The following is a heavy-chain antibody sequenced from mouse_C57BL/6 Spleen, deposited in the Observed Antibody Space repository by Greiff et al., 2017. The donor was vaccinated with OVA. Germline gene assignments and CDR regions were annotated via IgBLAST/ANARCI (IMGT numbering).Heavy chain of an antibody. Sequence: EVQRVESGEGLVKPGGSLKLSCAASGFTFSSYAMSWVRQTPEKRLEWVAYISSGGDYIYYADTVKGRFTISRDNARNTLYLQMSSLKSEDTAMYYCTRDKSYSNYDYFDYWGQGTTLTVSS. V-gene: IGHV5-9-1*02. CDR2: ISSGGDYI. CDR3: TRDKSYSNYDYFDY. J-gene: IGHJ2*01. CDR1: GFTFSSYA. D-gene: IGHD2-5*01.